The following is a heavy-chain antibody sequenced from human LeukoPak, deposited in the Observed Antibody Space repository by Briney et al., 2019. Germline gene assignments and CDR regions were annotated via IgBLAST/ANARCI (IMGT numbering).Heavy chain of an antibody. CDR1: GFTFDDYD. V-gene: IGHV3-20*04. Sequence: GGSLRLSCAASGFTFDDYDMSWVRQAPGKGLEWVSGINWNGGSTGYADSVKGRFTISRDNAKNSLYLQMNSLRAEDTALYYCARGYSSSSANNFDYWGQGTLVTVSS. CDR3: ARGYSSSSANNFDY. J-gene: IGHJ4*02. CDR2: INWNGGST. D-gene: IGHD6-6*01.